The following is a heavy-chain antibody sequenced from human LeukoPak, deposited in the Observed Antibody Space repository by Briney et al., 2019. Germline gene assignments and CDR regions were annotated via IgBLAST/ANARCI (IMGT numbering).Heavy chain of an antibody. Sequence: GGSLRLSCSASGFTFSSYSMNWVRQAPGKGPEWVSSISSGSTYIYYADSVKGRFTLSRDNAKNSLYLQMNSLRAEDTAVYYCASSSGASWGYFDYWGQGTLVTVSS. CDR1: GFTFSSYS. V-gene: IGHV3-21*01. CDR2: ISSGSTYI. J-gene: IGHJ4*02. CDR3: ASSSGASWGYFDY. D-gene: IGHD2-15*01.